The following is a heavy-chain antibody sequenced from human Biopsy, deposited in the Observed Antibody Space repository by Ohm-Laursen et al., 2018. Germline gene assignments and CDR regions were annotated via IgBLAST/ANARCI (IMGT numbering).Heavy chain of an antibody. CDR2: ISSRTTSE. D-gene: IGHD3-10*01. J-gene: IGHJ6*02. V-gene: IGHV3-21*01. CDR1: GFTFSAYS. CDR3: ARWYGDLFYYYNGMDV. Sequence: SLRLSCAASGFTFSAYSIVWVRQAPGKGLEWVSAISSRTTSEYYADSVKGRVTISRDNPDNSVSLQMSNLRLDDTAVYYCARWYGDLFYYYNGMDVWGQGTTVTVSS.